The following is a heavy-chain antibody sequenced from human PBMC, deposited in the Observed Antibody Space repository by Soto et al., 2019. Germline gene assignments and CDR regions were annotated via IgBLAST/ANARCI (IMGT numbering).Heavy chain of an antibody. D-gene: IGHD4-4*01. CDR1: GFTFSRNW. V-gene: IGHV3-74*01. J-gene: IGHJ4*02. CDR2: INTDGTTR. Sequence: GGSLRLSCAASGFTFSRNWMHWVRQAPGKGLVWVSRINTDGTTRSYADSVKGRFTVSRDNAENTLYLQMNSLRAEDTAVYYCASHSDNYVLLGYWGQGTLVT. CDR3: ASHSDNYVLLGY.